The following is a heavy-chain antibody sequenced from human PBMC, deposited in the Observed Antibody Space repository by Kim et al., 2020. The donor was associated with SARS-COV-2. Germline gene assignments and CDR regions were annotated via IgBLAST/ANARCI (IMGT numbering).Heavy chain of an antibody. D-gene: IGHD2-15*01. CDR3: AKDGTPQNGRWDWFGS. CDR1: GLTFDIYG. J-gene: IGHJ5*01. Sequence: GGSLRLSCVASGLTFDIYGMSWVRQAPGKGLEWVASIGGGDTYYADSVRGRFTISRDNSKNTVSLQMNSLRVEDTAVYYCAKDGTPQNGRWDWFGSWGRGILVTISS. CDR2: IGGGDT. V-gene: IGHV3-23*01.